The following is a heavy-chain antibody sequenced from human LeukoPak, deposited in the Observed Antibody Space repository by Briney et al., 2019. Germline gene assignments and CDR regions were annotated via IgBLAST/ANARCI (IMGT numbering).Heavy chain of an antibody. D-gene: IGHD2-8*01. Sequence: SETLSLTCTVSGGSISSDYWSWIRQPPGKGLEWIGYIHYSGSANYNPSLKSRVIISVDKSKNQFSLGLSSVTAADTAVYYCARVNCTNGVCYNSRGWFDPWGQGTLVTVSS. CDR3: ARVNCTNGVCYNSRGWFDP. CDR2: IHYSGSA. CDR1: GGSISSDY. V-gene: IGHV4-59*01. J-gene: IGHJ5*02.